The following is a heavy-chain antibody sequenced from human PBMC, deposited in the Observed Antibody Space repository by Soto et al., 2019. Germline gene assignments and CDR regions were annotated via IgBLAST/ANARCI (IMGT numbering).Heavy chain of an antibody. CDR1: GGSFSGYY. CDR2: SNHSGST. Sequence: QVQLQQWGAGLLKPSETLSLTYAVYGGSFSGYYWSWIRQPPGKGLEWIGESNHSGSTNYNPSLKRRVTISVDTSKNQSSLKLSSVTAADTAVYYCARSTSWTGADYWGQGTLVTVS. J-gene: IGHJ4*02. D-gene: IGHD2-2*01. V-gene: IGHV4-34*01. CDR3: ARSTSWTGADY.